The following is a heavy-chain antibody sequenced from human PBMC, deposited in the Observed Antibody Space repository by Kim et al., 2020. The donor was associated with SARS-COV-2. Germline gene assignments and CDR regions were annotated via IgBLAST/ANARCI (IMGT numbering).Heavy chain of an antibody. D-gene: IGHD4-17*01. J-gene: IGHJ4*02. V-gene: IGHV3-48*02. CDR1: GFTFSSYS. CDR2: ISSSSSTI. CDR3: ARDFLENDYGHYEGLYYFDS. Sequence: GGSLRLSCAASGFTFSSYSMNWVRQAPGKGLEWVSYISSSSSTIYYADSVKGRFTISRDNAKNSLYLQMNSLRDEDTAVYYCARDFLENDYGHYEGLYYFDSWGQGTLVTVSS.